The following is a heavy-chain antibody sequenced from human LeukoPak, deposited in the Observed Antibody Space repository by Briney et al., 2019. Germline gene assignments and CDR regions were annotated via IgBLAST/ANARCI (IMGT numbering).Heavy chain of an antibody. CDR3: ARVRGGYSSRGFGY. CDR1: GFTFSSYA. CDR2: ISGSGGST. V-gene: IGHV3-23*01. D-gene: IGHD6-13*01. J-gene: IGHJ4*02. Sequence: GGSLRLSCAASGFTFSSYAMSWVRQAPGKGLEWVSAISGSGGSTYYADSVKGRFTISRDNSKNTLHPQMNSLRADDTAVYYCARVRGGYSSRGFGYWGQGTLVTVSS.